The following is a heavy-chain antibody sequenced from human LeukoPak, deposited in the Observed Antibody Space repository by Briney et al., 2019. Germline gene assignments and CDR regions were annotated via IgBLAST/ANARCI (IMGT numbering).Heavy chain of an antibody. CDR2: IYTSGST. V-gene: IGHV4-4*07. Sequence: PSETLSLTCTVSGGSISSYYWSWIRQPAGKGLEWIGRIYTSGSTNYNPSLKSRVTMSVDTSKNQFSLKLSSVTAADTAVYYCASERTEYSSSWEGGILWFDPWDQGTLVTVSS. D-gene: IGHD6-13*01. CDR1: GGSISSYY. CDR3: ASERTEYSSSWEGGILWFDP. J-gene: IGHJ5*02.